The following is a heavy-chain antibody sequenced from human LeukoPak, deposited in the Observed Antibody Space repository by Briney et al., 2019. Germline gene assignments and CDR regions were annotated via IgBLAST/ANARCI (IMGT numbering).Heavy chain of an antibody. CDR2: ISYDGGNK. Sequence: GGSLRLSCAASGFTFSSYAMHWVRQAPGQGLEWGAVISYDGGNKYYADSVKGRFTISRDNAKNTMYMQMNRLRAEDTAVYYCARAGGGPTTLYWYFDIWGRGTLVTVSS. CDR3: ARAGGGPTTLYWYFDI. J-gene: IGHJ2*01. CDR1: GFTFSSYA. V-gene: IGHV3-30*04. D-gene: IGHD1-7*01.